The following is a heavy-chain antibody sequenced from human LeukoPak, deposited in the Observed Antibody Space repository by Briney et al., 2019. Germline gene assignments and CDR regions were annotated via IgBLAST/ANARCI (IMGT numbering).Heavy chain of an antibody. CDR1: GLNFTEAW. CDR3: SADLDY. V-gene: IGHV3-15*06. Sequence: PGGSLRLSCVTSGLNFTEAWMTWVRRAPGKGLEWVGLIKSKTDGETIHYAAPVRGRFTISRDDSKDTLYLQMNSLKVEDTGLYFCSADLDYWGQGALVTVSS. J-gene: IGHJ4*02. CDR2: IKSKTDGETI.